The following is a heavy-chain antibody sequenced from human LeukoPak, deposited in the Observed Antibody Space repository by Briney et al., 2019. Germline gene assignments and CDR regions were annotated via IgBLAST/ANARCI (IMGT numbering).Heavy chain of an antibody. CDR3: ARYELEINYGDYWHWFDP. V-gene: IGHV1-69*06. D-gene: IGHD4-17*01. CDR2: IIPIFGTA. Sequence: GASVKVSCKASGGTFSSYAISWVRQAPGQGLEWMGGIIPIFGTANYAQKFQGRVTITADKSTSTAYMELSSLRSEDTAVYYCARYELEINYGDYWHWFDPWGQGTLVTVSS. CDR1: GGTFSSYA. J-gene: IGHJ5*02.